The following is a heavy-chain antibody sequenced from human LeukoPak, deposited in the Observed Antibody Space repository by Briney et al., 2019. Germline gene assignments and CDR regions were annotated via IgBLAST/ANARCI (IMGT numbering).Heavy chain of an antibody. Sequence: VASVKVSCKASGYTFTDYYMYWVRRAPGQGPGCMGVIHPSGGGTTYAQKFQGRVTLTKDTATSTVYIELSSLRSDDTAVYYCATGGPFSRSFAYWGQGTLVTVSS. D-gene: IGHD3-10*01. CDR1: GYTFTDYY. J-gene: IGHJ4*02. V-gene: IGHV1-46*01. CDR2: IHPSGGGT. CDR3: ATGGPFSRSFAY.